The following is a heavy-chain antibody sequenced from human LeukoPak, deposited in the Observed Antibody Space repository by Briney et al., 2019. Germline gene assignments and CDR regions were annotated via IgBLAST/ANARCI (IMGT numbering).Heavy chain of an antibody. V-gene: IGHV3-23*01. D-gene: IGHD6-6*01. J-gene: IGHJ4*02. CDR2: ISNSGGST. Sequence: PGWSLSLSCAASGFIFSSYAMNWVRQAAGKGLEWVSGISNSGGSTYYADSVKGRITTSRDNSKNTLYLQTNSQRAENTAVYYCAKETSSSFDYWGQGTLVT. CDR3: AKETSSSFDY. CDR1: GFIFSSYA.